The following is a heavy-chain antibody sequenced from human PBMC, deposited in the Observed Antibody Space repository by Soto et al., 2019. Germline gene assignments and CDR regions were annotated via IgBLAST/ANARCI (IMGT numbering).Heavy chain of an antibody. V-gene: IGHV3-64*04. CDR1: GFTFGSCA. D-gene: IGHD6-19*01. J-gene: IGHJ4*02. CDR2: INHNGVSR. CDR3: AKVGVSIAVAGRERYYFDY. Sequence: GGSLRLSCSASGFTFGSCAFHWVRQAPGKGLEYVSAINHNGVSRYYADSVKGRFTISRDNSKNTLYLQMNSLRDEDTAVYYCAKVGVSIAVAGRERYYFDYWGQGTLVTVSS.